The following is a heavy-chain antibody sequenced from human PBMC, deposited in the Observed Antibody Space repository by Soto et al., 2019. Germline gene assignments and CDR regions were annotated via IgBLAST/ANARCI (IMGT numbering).Heavy chain of an antibody. V-gene: IGHV1-69*01. J-gene: IGHJ4*02. Sequence: QVQLVQSGAEVKKPGSSVKVSCKASGGTFSSYAISWVRQAPGQGLEWMGGIIPIFGTANYAQKFQGRVKITADESTSTAYMEVRILRSEDMAVYYCVRERVYYYDSSGYAYFDYGGQGTLVTVSS. CDR2: IIPIFGTA. CDR1: GGTFSSYA. D-gene: IGHD3-22*01. CDR3: VRERVYYYDSSGYAYFDY.